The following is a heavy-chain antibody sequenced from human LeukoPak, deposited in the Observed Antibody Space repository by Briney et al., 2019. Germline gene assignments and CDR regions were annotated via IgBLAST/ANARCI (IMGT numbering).Heavy chain of an antibody. V-gene: IGHV4-30-2*01. D-gene: IGHD6-13*01. J-gene: IGHJ3*02. CDR1: GGSISSGGYS. CDR3: ARAYSSSWPNAFDI. Sequence: TSQTLSLTFAVSGGSISSGGYSWSWIRQPPGKGLEWIGYIYHSGSTYYNPSLKSRVTISADVSKNQFSLSLNSVTAADTAVYYCARAYSSSWPNAFDIWGQGTMVTVSS. CDR2: IYHSGST.